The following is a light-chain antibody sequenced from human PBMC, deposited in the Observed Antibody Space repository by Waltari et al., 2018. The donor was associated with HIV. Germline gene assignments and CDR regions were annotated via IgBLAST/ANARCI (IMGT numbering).Light chain of an antibody. J-gene: IGLJ2*01. CDR3: SSSAGTNDFFVL. V-gene: IGLV2-8*01. CDR1: HSDIVHPEY. CDR2: DVN. Sequence: QSALTQPPSASGSPGQSVTISCSGTHSDIVHPEYVAWYQQHPGKHPQLIISDVNKGPSGFPKRFSGSKSGNTASLTVSGLQAGDEADYYCSSSAGTNDFFVLVGGVTKLTVL.